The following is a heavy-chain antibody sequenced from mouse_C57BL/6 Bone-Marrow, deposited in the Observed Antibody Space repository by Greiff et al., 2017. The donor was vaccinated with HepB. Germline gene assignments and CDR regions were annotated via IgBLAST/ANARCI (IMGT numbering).Heavy chain of an antibody. D-gene: IGHD1-1*01. CDR2: INPNNGGT. CDR3: ARRDYYYYGSSGYFDV. Sequence: EVQLQQSGPELVKPGASVKIPCKASGYTFTDYNMDWVKQSHGKSLEWIGDINPNNGGTIYNQKFKGKATLTVDKSSSTAYMELRSLASEDTAVYYCARRDYYYYGSSGYFDVWGTGTTVTVSS. J-gene: IGHJ1*03. CDR1: GYTFTDYN. V-gene: IGHV1-18*01.